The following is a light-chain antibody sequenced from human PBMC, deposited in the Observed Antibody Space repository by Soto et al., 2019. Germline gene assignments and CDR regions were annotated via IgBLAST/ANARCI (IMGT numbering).Light chain of an antibody. V-gene: IGKV3-20*01. Sequence: EIVLTQSPGTLSLSPGERATLSCRASQSVSNNYLAWYQQKPGQAPRLLIYGASSRATGIPDRFSGSGSGAGFTLTISRLEPEDFAVYYCQQYGSSPRTFGQGTKVEIK. CDR1: QSVSNNY. J-gene: IGKJ1*01. CDR2: GAS. CDR3: QQYGSSPRT.